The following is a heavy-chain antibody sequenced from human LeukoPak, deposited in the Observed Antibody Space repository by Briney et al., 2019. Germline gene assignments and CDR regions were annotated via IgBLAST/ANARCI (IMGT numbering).Heavy chain of an antibody. CDR3: TREARAGNWFDP. D-gene: IGHD5-12*01. CDR1: GYTFNNYY. CDR2: INPDSGDT. J-gene: IGHJ5*02. Sequence: ASVKVSCKASGYTFNNYYIHWVRQSPGQGLEWMGLINPDSGDTKYQGRVTMTRDTSINTLYMELSRLTYDDTAIFYCTREARAGNWFDPWGQGTLITVSS. V-gene: IGHV1-2*02.